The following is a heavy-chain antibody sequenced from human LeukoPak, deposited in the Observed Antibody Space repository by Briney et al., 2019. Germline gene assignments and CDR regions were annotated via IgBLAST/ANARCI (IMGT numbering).Heavy chain of an antibody. V-gene: IGHV4-39*01. D-gene: IGHD1-26*01. Sequence: SETLSLTCTVSGGSISSSSYYWGWIRRPPGKGLEWIGSIYYSGSTYYNPSLKSRVTISVDTSKNQFSLKLSSVTAADTAVYYCASDVIVGATQSAFDIWGQGTMVTVSS. J-gene: IGHJ3*02. CDR2: IYYSGST. CDR3: ASDVIVGATQSAFDI. CDR1: GGSISSSSYY.